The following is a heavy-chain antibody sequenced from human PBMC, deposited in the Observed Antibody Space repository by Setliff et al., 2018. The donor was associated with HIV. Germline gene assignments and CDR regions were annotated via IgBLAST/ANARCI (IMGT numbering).Heavy chain of an antibody. D-gene: IGHD5-18*01. CDR3: ARDGRYSLGYNWFDP. CDR2: IYYSGMT. V-gene: IGHV4-59*01. Sequence: SETLSLTCSVSGGSISSYYWSWIRQPPGKGLEWIGDIYYSGMTNYNPSLQSRVTISLDTSKNQFSLKVNSVTAADTAVYYCARDGRYSLGYNWFDPWGRGTLVTVSS. CDR1: GGSISSYY. J-gene: IGHJ5*02.